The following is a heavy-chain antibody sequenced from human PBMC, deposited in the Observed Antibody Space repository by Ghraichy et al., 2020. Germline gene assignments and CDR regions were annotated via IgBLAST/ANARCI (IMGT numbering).Heavy chain of an antibody. CDR3: ARGRHNTFDI. J-gene: IGHJ3*02. CDR2: TYRMAS. V-gene: IGHV6-1*01. D-gene: IGHD2/OR15-2a*01. Sequence: SQTLSLTCVISGDSLSNNDVAWNWIRQSPSRGLEWLGRTYRMASEDAESVKARTAITPDTSKNQFSLRLNSVTPDDTAVYYCARGRHNTFDIWGQGIMVTVSS. CDR1: GDSLSNNDVA.